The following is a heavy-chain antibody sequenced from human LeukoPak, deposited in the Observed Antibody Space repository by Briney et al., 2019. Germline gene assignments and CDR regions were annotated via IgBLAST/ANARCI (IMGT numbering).Heavy chain of an antibody. D-gene: IGHD6-13*01. J-gene: IGHJ4*02. V-gene: IGHV4-39*01. CDR1: GGSISSSSYY. CDR2: IYYSGST. Sequence: SETLSLTCTVSGGSISSSSYYWGWIRQPPGKGLEWIGSIYYSGSTYYNPSLKSRVTISVDTSKNQFSLKLGSVTAADTAVYYCARIRQGYSSSWIDYWGQGTLVTVSS. CDR3: ARIRQGYSSSWIDY.